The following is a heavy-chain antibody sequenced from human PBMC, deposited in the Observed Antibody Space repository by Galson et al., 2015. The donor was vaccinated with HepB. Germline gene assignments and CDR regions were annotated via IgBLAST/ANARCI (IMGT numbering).Heavy chain of an antibody. CDR1: GYTFTRFD. Sequence: SVKVSCKASGYTFTRFDIHWLRQASGQGLEWVGWMNPISGDTGYAQKFQGRVTMTRDTSMGTAYMDLSGLRSEDTAVYYCAREKVLSTGLHFHYYGMDVWGQGTTVTVSS. D-gene: IGHD3-10*01. CDR3: AREKVLSTGLHFHYYGMDV. V-gene: IGHV1-8*01. CDR2: MNPISGDT. J-gene: IGHJ6*02.